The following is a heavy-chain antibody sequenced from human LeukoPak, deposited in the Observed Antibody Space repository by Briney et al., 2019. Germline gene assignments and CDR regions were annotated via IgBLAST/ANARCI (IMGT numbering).Heavy chain of an antibody. D-gene: IGHD3-10*01. J-gene: IGHJ3*02. CDR2: IDTSGNT. Sequence: SETLSLTCTLSGGSISIYRWSWIRQPAGKGLEWMGRIDTSGNTNYNPSLNGRVTMSADTSKTQFYLNLRSVTAADTAIYYCARGIVRGVSAPDIWGQGTMVTVSS. V-gene: IGHV4-4*07. CDR1: GGSISIYR. CDR3: ARGIVRGVSAPDI.